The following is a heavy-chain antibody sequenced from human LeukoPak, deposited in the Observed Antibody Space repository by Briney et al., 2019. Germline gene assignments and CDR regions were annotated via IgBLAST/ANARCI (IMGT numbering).Heavy chain of an antibody. J-gene: IGHJ5*02. CDR2: ISGSGGST. CDR1: GFTFTSYA. D-gene: IGHD3-10*01. Sequence: PGGSLRLSCAASGFTFTSYAMSWVRQAPGKGLEWVPAISGSGGSTYYADSVKGRFTISRDNSKNTLYLQMNSLRAEDMAVYYCARRPVRGNWFDPWGEATLVTVSS. CDR3: ARRPVRGNWFDP. V-gene: IGHV3-23*01.